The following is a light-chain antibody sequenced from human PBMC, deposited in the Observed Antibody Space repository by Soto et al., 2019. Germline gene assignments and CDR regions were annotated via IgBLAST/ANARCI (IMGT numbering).Light chain of an antibody. CDR2: GGS. V-gene: IGKV3-20*01. J-gene: IGKJ1*01. CDR1: QSVSSNH. CDR3: QQYSSSRT. Sequence: DIVLTQSPGTLYLSPGERATLYCRASQSVSSNHLAWYQQKPGQAPRLLIYGGSSRATGIPVRFSGSGSETDFTLTITRLEPEDFAMYYCQQYSSSRTFGQGTKVDIK.